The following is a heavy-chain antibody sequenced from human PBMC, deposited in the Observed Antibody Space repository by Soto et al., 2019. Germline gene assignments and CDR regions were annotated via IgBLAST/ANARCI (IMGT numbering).Heavy chain of an antibody. V-gene: IGHV4-30-4*01. CDR3: ARGNAHCSSTSCYTSSPPTFDY. CDR2: IYYSGST. CDR1: GGSISSGDYY. Sequence: SETLSLTCTVSGGSISSGDYYWGWIRQPPGKGLEWIGYIYYSGSTYYNPSLKSRVTISVDTSKNQFSLKLSSVTAADTAVYYCARGNAHCSSTSCYTSSPPTFDYWGQGTLVTVSS. J-gene: IGHJ4*02. D-gene: IGHD2-2*02.